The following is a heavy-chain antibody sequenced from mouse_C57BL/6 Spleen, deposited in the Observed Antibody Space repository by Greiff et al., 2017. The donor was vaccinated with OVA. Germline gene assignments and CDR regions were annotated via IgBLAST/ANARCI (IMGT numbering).Heavy chain of an antibody. J-gene: IGHJ3*01. D-gene: IGHD2-4*01. CDR3: ARRGYDYGGWFAN. V-gene: IGHV1-61*01. CDR1: GYTFTSYW. Sequence: VQLQQPGAELVRPGSSVKLSCKASGYTFTSYWMDWVKQRPGQGLEWIGNIYPSDSETHYNQKFKDKATLTVDKSSSTAYMQLSSLTSEDSAVYYCARRGYDYGGWFANWGQGTLVTVSA. CDR2: IYPSDSET.